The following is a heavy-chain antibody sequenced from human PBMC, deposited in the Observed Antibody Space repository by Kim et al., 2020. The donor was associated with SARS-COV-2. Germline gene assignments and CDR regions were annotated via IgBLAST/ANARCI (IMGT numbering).Heavy chain of an antibody. CDR2: IWYDGSNK. Sequence: GGSLRLSCAASGFTFSSYGMHWVRQAPGKGLEWVAVIWYDGSNKYYADSVKGRFTISRDNSKNTLYLQMNSLRAEDTAVYYCARNYYSSSWYWARRKDYYYYGMDVWGQGATVTVSS. D-gene: IGHD6-13*01. V-gene: IGHV3-33*01. CDR1: GFTFSSYG. J-gene: IGHJ6*02. CDR3: ARNYYSSSWYWARRKDYYYYGMDV.